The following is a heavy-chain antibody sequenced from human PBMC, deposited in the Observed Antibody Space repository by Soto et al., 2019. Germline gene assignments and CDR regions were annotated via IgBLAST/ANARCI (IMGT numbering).Heavy chain of an antibody. CDR2: INQDGSES. V-gene: IGHV3-7*01. D-gene: IGHD2-2*01. CDR3: ARPARECSSPGCAN. J-gene: IGHJ4*02. Sequence: EVQLVESGGGLVQPGGSLRLSCVVSGLTFRSYWMSWVRQAPGKWLEWVANINQDGSESYYVDSVKGRFTISRDNAKNSLYLQLASLRAADTAVYYCARPARECSSPGCANGGQGTLVTVSS. CDR1: GLTFRSYW.